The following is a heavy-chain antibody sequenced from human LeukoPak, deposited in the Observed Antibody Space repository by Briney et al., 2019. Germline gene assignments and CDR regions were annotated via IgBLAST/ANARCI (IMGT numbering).Heavy chain of an antibody. D-gene: IGHD2-15*01. CDR1: GFTFSDYW. CDR3: SRDVGPYGGSPGAD. V-gene: IGHV3-74*01. Sequence: PGGSLRLSCDASGFTFSDYWMHWVRQVPGKGLVWVSRIKTDGSEASYMDSVKGRFIISRNNAKNTLYLQMNSLRDDDKAVYFCSRDVGPYGGSPGADWGQGTLVIVST. J-gene: IGHJ4*02. CDR2: IKTDGSEA.